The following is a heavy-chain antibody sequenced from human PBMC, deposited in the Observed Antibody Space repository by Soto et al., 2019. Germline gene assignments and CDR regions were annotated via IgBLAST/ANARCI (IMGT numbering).Heavy chain of an antibody. CDR3: ARKSGYSGYDSNWFDP. D-gene: IGHD5-12*01. Sequence: SETLSLTCTVSDGSISSGDYYWSWIRQHPGKGLEWIGYIYYSGSTYYNPSLKSRVTISVDRSKNQFSLKLSSVTAADTAVYYCARKSGYSGYDSNWFDPWGQGTLVTVSS. V-gene: IGHV4-30-4*01. J-gene: IGHJ5*02. CDR2: IYYSGST. CDR1: DGSISSGDYY.